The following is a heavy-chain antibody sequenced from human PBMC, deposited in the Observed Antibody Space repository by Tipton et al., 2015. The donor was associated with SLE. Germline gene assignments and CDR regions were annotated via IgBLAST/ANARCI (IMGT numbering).Heavy chain of an antibody. J-gene: IGHJ3*02. D-gene: IGHD3-16*01. CDR3: AKDSVAVLGAGSFDI. CDR1: GFTFSSYG. V-gene: IGHV3-30*18. CDR2: ISYDGSNK. Sequence: SLRLSCAASGFTFSSYGMHWVRQAPGKGLEWVTVISYDGSNKYYADSVKGRFTISRDNSKNTLYLQMNSLRAEDTAVYYCAKDSVAVLGAGSFDIWGQGTMVTVSS.